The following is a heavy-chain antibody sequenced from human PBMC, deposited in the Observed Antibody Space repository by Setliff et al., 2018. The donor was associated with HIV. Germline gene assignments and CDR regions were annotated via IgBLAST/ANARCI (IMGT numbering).Heavy chain of an antibody. D-gene: IGHD1-7*01. V-gene: IGHV4-59*01. CDR3: SRGGTMAEY. CDR1: GGSMSSFY. J-gene: IGHJ4*02. Sequence: PSETLSLTCTVSGGSMSSFYWSWIRQSPEKGLEWIGHIYYSGTTNYNPALESRVTIAVDTSKNQFSLRLTSVTSADTAVYYCSRGGTMAEYWGPGKVVTVSS. CDR2: IYYSGTT.